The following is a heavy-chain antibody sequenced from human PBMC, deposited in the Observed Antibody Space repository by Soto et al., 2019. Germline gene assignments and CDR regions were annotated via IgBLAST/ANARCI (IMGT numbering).Heavy chain of an antibody. CDR1: GFTFSSYS. Sequence: GGSLRLSCAASGFTFSSYSMNWVRQAPGKGLEWVSSISSSSSYIYYADPVKGRFTISRDNAKNSLYLQMNSLRAEDTAVYYCARAPNPGTFDYWGQGTLVTVSS. J-gene: IGHJ4*02. CDR3: ARAPNPGTFDY. CDR2: ISSSSSYI. V-gene: IGHV3-21*01.